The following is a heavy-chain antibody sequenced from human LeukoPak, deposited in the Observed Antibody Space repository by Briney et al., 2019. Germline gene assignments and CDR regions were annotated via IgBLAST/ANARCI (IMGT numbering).Heavy chain of an antibody. CDR2: IRSSRSYI. D-gene: IGHD3-22*01. Sequence: GGSLRLSCAASGCTFSSYSMNWVRQAPGKGLEWVSSIRSSRSYIYYADSLKCRFTISRENAKNSLFLQLNSRRDEDMAVYYCARASLSYYDSSGYRYYFDYWGQGTLVTVSS. V-gene: IGHV3-21*01. CDR1: GCTFSSYS. CDR3: ARASLSYYDSSGYRYYFDY. J-gene: IGHJ4*02.